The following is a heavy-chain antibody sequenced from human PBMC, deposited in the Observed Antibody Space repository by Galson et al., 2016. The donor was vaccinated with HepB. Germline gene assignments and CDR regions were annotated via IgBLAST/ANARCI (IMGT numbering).Heavy chain of an antibody. V-gene: IGHV3-30*18. CDR1: GFTFSIYG. J-gene: IGHJ6*04. D-gene: IGHD1-1*01. CDR3: AKSSAFSQGWNRGNFHYYYGMDV. CDR2: VSSDGSNK. Sequence: SLRLSCAASGFTFSIYGMHWVRQAPGKGLEWVAVVSSDGSNKFYADSVKGRFTISRDNSKKTLSLQMNSLRGEDTAVYYCAKSSAFSQGWNRGNFHYYYGMDVWGKGTTVTVSS.